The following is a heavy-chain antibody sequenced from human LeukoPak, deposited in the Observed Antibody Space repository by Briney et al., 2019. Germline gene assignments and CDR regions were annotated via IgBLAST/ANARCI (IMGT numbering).Heavy chain of an antibody. V-gene: IGHV3-48*01. CDR2: ISSSSSTI. CDR3: ARVQPGNYGDYEVYYFDY. Sequence: PGGSLRLSCAASGFTFSSYSMNWVRQAPGKGLEWVSYISSSSSTIYYADSVKGRFTISRDNAKNSLYLQMNSLRAEDTAVYYCARVQPGNYGDYEVYYFDYWGQGTLVTVSS. CDR1: GFTFSSYS. D-gene: IGHD4-17*01. J-gene: IGHJ4*02.